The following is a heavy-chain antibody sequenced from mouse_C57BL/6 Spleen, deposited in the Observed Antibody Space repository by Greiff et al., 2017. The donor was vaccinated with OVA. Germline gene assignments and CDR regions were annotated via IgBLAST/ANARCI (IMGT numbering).Heavy chain of an antibody. J-gene: IGHJ3*01. CDR3: ARDRAWFAY. CDR2: IYPRSGNT. V-gene: IGHV1-81*01. CDR1: GYTFTSYG. Sequence: VKLMESGAELARPGASVKLSCKASGYTFTSYGISWVKQRTGQGLEWIGEIYPRSGNTYYNEKFKGKATLTADKSSSTAYMELRSLTSEDSAVYFCARDRAWFAYWGQGTLVTVSA.